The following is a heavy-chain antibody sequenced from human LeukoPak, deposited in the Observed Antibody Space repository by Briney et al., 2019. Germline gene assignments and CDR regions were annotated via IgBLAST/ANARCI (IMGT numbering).Heavy chain of an antibody. J-gene: IGHJ4*02. CDR1: GFTLSSYA. Sequence: GGSLRLSCAASGFTLSSYATSWVRQAPGKGLEWVSAISASGADTYYADSVKGRFTISRDTSKNTVYLQMNSLRDEDTAVYYCAKQLDSGNYYPTGDDYWGQGALVTVSS. D-gene: IGHD3-10*01. V-gene: IGHV3-23*01. CDR3: AKQLDSGNYYPTGDDY. CDR2: ISASGADT.